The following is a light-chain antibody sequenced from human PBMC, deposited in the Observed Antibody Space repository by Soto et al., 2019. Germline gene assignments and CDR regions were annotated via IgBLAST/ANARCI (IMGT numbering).Light chain of an antibody. Sequence: QSVLTQSPSASASLGASVKLTCTLSSGHSSYAIAWHQQQPEKGPRYLMKLSSDGSHSKGARIPDRFSGSSSGAERYLTISILQSEDAADYYCQTWDTGARVVFGGGTKLNVL. J-gene: IGLJ2*01. CDR3: QTWDTGARVV. V-gene: IGLV4-69*01. CDR2: LSSDGSH. CDR1: SGHSSYA.